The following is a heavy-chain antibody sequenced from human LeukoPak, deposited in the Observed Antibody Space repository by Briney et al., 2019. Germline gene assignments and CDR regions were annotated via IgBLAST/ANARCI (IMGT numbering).Heavy chain of an antibody. J-gene: IGHJ4*02. D-gene: IGHD6-19*01. V-gene: IGHV3-7*01. CDR3: ARDNIPRYSSGLDYFDY. CDR2: IKQDGSET. CDR1: GFTFSSYW. Sequence: PGGSLRLSCAASGFTFSSYWMTWVRQAPGKGLEWVANIKQDGSETYYVDSVKGRFTISRDNAKNSLYLQMNSLRAEDTAVYHCARDNIPRYSSGLDYFDYWGQGTLVTVSS.